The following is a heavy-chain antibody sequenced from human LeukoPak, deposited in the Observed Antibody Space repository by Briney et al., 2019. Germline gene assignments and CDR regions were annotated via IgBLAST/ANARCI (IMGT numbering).Heavy chain of an antibody. V-gene: IGHV4-34*01. Sequence: GSLRLSCVASGFTFSTYSMNWVRQPPGKGLEWIGEVNLQGSTNYNPSLMGRVAISVDTSENHISLQLTSVTAADTAVYYCARQPYMSGAYYFDYWGQGTLVTVSS. CDR2: VNLQGST. D-gene: IGHD1-26*01. CDR3: ARQPYMSGAYYFDY. CDR1: GFTFSTYS. J-gene: IGHJ4*02.